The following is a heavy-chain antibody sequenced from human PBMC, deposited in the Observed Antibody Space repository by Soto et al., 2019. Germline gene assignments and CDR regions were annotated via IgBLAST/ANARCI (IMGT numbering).Heavy chain of an antibody. D-gene: IGHD3-22*01. J-gene: IGHJ5*02. CDR3: ARDESYYDSIGYGVRRFDP. CDR1: GGTFSSYT. V-gene: IGHV1-69*08. Sequence: QVQLVQSGAEVKKPGSSVKVSCKASGGTFSSYTISWVRQAPGQGLEWMGRIIPILGIANYAQKFQGRVTITADKSTSTAYMELSSLRSEDTAVYYCARDESYYDSIGYGVRRFDPWGQGTLVTVSS. CDR2: IIPILGIA.